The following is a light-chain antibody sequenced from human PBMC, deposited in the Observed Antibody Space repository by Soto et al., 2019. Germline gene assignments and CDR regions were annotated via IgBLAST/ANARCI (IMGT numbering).Light chain of an antibody. J-gene: IGKJ5*01. Sequence: DIQMTQSPSSLSASVGDRVTITCRASPSIGTYLNWYQHKLGKAPKLLFYAASSLQGGVPSRFTGTGSGTDFTLTIHSLKPQDFTTYVCKQSYSIPITFGQGTRLEIK. CDR1: PSIGTY. V-gene: IGKV1-39*01. CDR2: AAS. CDR3: KQSYSIPIT.